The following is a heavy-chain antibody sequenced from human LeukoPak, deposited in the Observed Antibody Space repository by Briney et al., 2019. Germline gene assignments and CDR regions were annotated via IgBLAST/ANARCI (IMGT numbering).Heavy chain of an antibody. CDR2: IYYSGST. CDR1: GGSISSSSYY. D-gene: IGHD2-2*02. J-gene: IGHJ4*02. Sequence: SEALSLTCTVSGGSISSSSYYWGWIRQPPGKGLEWIGSIYYSGSTYYNPSLKSRVTTSVDTSKNQFSLKLSSVTAADTAVYYCARQWGYCSSTSCYTDYWGQGTLVTVSS. CDR3: ARQWGYCSSTSCYTDY. V-gene: IGHV4-39*01.